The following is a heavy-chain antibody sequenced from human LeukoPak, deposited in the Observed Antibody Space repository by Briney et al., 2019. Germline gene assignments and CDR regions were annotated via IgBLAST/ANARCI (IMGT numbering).Heavy chain of an antibody. CDR3: ASGLDPSPFDY. CDR1: GFTFSSYW. J-gene: IGHJ4*02. CDR2: INSDESIT. Sequence: GGSLRLSCAASGFTFSSYWMHWVRQAPGKGLVWVSRINSDESITNYADAVKGRFTISRDNAKNTVYLQMNSLRAEDTAVYYCASGLDPSPFDYWGQGTLVTVSS. V-gene: IGHV3-74*01. D-gene: IGHD1-1*01.